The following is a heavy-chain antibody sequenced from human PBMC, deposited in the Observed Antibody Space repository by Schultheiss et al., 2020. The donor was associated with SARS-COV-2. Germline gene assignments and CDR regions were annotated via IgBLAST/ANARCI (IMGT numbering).Heavy chain of an antibody. V-gene: IGHV4-31*01. Sequence: SETLSLTCTVSGGSISSGGYYWSWIRPHPGKGLEWIGYIYYSGSTYYNLSLKSPVTISVYTSKNQFSLKLSSVTAADTAVYYCARGLRREYYYYGMDVWGEGSTVTVSS. J-gene: IGHJ6*04. CDR1: GGSISSGGYY. CDR2: IYYSGST. CDR3: ARGLRREYYYYGMDV. D-gene: IGHD1-26*01.